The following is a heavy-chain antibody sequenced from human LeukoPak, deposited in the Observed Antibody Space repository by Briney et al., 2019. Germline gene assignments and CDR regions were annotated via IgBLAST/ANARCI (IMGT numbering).Heavy chain of an antibody. CDR3: ARALIVVVPAAPCNY. CDR1: GFTFSSYA. CDR2: IAYDGSNK. V-gene: IGHV3-30-3*01. J-gene: IGHJ4*02. Sequence: PGGSLRLSCAASGFTFSSYAMHWVRQAPGKGLEWVSVIAYDGSNKYYADSVKGRFTISRDNSKNTLYLQMNSLRAEDTAVYYCARALIVVVPAAPCNYWGQGTLVTVSS. D-gene: IGHD2-2*01.